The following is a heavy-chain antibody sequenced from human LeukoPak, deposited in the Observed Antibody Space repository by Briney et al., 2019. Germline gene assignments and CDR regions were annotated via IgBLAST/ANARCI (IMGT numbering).Heavy chain of an antibody. Sequence: GASVKVSCKASGYTFISYYMHWVRRAPGQGLEWMGMINPRGGSTTYAQKFQGRVTMTRDTSTSTVYMELSGLRFEDTAVYYCARVGTGEYGDYDYWGQGTLVTVSS. CDR1: GYTFISYY. CDR2: INPRGGST. V-gene: IGHV1-46*01. D-gene: IGHD7-27*01. J-gene: IGHJ4*02. CDR3: ARVGTGEYGDYDY.